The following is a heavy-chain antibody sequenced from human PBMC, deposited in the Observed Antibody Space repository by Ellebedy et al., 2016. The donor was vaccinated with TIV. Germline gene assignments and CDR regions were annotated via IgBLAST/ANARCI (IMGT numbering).Heavy chain of an antibody. V-gene: IGHV1-18*01. D-gene: IGHD5-12*01. CDR3: ARAYSGYGYYYGMDV. CDR1: GYTFTSYG. CDR2: ISAYNGNT. Sequence: ASVKVSCXASGYTFTSYGISWVRQAPGQGLEWMGWISAYNGNTNYAQKLQGRVTMTTDTSTSTAYMELRSLRSDDTAVYYCARAYSGYGYYYGMDVWGQGTTVTVSS. J-gene: IGHJ6*02.